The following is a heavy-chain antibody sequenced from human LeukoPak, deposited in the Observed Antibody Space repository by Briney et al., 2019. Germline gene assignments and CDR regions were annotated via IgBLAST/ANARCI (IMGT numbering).Heavy chain of an antibody. V-gene: IGHV4-61*02. Sequence: SETLSLTCTVSGGSISSGSYYWNWIRQPAGKGLEWIGRIYTSGSTNYNPSLKSRVTISVDTSKNQFSLKLSSVTAADTAVYYCARQAMITFGGVIVMCWFDPWGQGTLVTVSS. D-gene: IGHD3-16*02. CDR2: IYTSGST. CDR3: ARQAMITFGGVIVMCWFDP. J-gene: IGHJ5*02. CDR1: GGSISSGSYY.